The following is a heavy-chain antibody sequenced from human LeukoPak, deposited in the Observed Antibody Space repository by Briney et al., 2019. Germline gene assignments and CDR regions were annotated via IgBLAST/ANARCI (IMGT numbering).Heavy chain of an antibody. J-gene: IGHJ4*02. V-gene: IGHV3-7*01. D-gene: IGHD6-13*01. Sequence: GGSLRLSCAASGFTFSSYWMSWVRQAPGKGLEWVANIKQDGSEKYYVDSVKGRFTISRDNAKNSLYLQMNSLRAEDTAVYYCARATRPGVAAAATYWGQGTLVTVSS. CDR1: GFTFSSYW. CDR2: IKQDGSEK. CDR3: ARATRPGVAAAATY.